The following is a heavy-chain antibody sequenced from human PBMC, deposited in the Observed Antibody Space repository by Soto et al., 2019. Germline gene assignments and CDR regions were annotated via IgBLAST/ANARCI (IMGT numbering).Heavy chain of an antibody. CDR1: GGSISSGGYY. J-gene: IGHJ4*02. CDR2: IYYSGST. CDR3: ARTGYGDYVDY. V-gene: IGHV4-31*03. Sequence: SETLSLTCTVSGGSISSGGYYWSWIRQHPGKGLEWIGYIYYSGSTYYNPSLKSRVTISADTSKIQFSLKLSSVTAADTAVYYCARTGYGDYVDYWGQGTLVTVSS. D-gene: IGHD4-17*01.